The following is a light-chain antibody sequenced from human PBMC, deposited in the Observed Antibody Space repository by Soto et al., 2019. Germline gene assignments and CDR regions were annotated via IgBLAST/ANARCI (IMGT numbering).Light chain of an antibody. CDR3: SSYTSSSTLG. J-gene: IGLJ2*01. V-gene: IGLV2-14*01. CDR2: EVS. Sequence: QSALTQPASVSESPGQSITISCTGTSSDVGGYNYVSWYQQHPGKAPKLMIYEVSNRPSGVSNRFSGSKSGNTASLTISGLQAEDEADYYCSSYTSSSTLGFGGGTQLTVL. CDR1: SSDVGGYNY.